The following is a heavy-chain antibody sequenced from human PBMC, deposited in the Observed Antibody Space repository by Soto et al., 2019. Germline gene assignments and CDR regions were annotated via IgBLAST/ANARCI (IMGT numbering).Heavy chain of an antibody. CDR1: GGSISSSNW. V-gene: IGHV4-4*02. Sequence: SETLSLTCAVSGGSISSSNWWSWVRQPPGKGLEWIGEIYHSGSTNYNPSLKSRVTISVDKSKNQLSLKLSSVTAADAAVYYCARVMGGSWSSVDHWGQGTLVTVSS. J-gene: IGHJ4*02. D-gene: IGHD6-13*01. CDR3: ARVMGGSWSSVDH. CDR2: IYHSGST.